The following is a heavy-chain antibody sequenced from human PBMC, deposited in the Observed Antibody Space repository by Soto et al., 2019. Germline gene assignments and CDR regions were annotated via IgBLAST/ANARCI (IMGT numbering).Heavy chain of an antibody. D-gene: IGHD3-22*01. CDR2: IYPGDSDT. CDR1: GNSFTNYW. J-gene: IGHJ4*02. V-gene: IGHV5-51*01. CDR3: ARPNYYDSSGYYYVGF. Sequence: GESLKISCKGSGNSFTNYWIGWVRQMPGKGLEWMGIIYPGDSDTRYSPSFQGQVTISADKSISTAYLQWSSLKASDTAMYYCARPNYYDSSGYYYVGFWGQGTLVTVSS.